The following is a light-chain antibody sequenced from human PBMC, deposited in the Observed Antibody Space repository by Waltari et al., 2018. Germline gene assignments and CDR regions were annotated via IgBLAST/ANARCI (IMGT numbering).Light chain of an antibody. CDR1: QSISDY. Sequence: DIQLTQSPSSLSASVGDRVTITCRASQSISDYLNWHQQRPGKAPRALIYDASTWQSGVPSRFSGSGSGTDFTLTSSSLQPEDFATYYCQHYYGTPIAFGQGTRLQI. V-gene: IGKV1-39*01. CDR3: QHYYGTPIA. J-gene: IGKJ5*01. CDR2: DAS.